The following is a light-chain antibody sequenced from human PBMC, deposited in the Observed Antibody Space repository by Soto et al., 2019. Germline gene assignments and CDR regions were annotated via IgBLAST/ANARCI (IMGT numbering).Light chain of an antibody. CDR2: EVS. Sequence: QSALPQPASVSGAPGQSITISCTGTSSDVGSYNLVSWYQQHPGKAPQLMIYEVSKRPSGVSNRFSGSKSGNTASLTISGLQAEDEADYYCCSYAGSSTSVVFGGGTKLTVL. CDR1: SSDVGSYNL. J-gene: IGLJ2*01. V-gene: IGLV2-23*02. CDR3: CSYAGSSTSVV.